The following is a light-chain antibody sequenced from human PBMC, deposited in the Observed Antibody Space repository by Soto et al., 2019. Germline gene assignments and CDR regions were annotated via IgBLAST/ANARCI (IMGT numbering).Light chain of an antibody. V-gene: IGLV4-60*03. Sequence: QAVLTQSSSASASLGSSVKLTCTLSSGHSSYIIAWHQQQPGKAPRYLMKVENSGTYNKGSGVPDRFSGSSSGADRYLTISNLQSEDEAGYYCEAWDSKFWVFGGGTKLTVL. J-gene: IGLJ3*02. CDR1: SGHSSYI. CDR2: VENSGTY. CDR3: EAWDSKFWV.